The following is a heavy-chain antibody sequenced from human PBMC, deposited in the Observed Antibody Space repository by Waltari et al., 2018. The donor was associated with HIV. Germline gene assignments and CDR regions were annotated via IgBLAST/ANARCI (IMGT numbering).Heavy chain of an antibody. Sequence: QLKQEESGPRLVKPSGTLSLTCSVSGGYSSSYYWAWIRQQPGKGPEWIGSAHYLGATYYKSSLNSRVTIALDKEKNVFSLRVTSVTAAVTALYYCAIIFFSFLSGPLGSFEILCLGTAVTVSS. J-gene: IGHJ3*02. CDR1: GGYSSSYY. V-gene: IGHV4-39*07. CDR2: AHYLGAT. D-gene: IGHD3-3*01. CDR3: AIIFFSFLSGPLGSFEI.